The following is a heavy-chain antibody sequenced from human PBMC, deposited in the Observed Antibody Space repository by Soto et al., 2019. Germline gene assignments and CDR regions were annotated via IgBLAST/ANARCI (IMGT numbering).Heavy chain of an antibody. D-gene: IGHD3-3*01. V-gene: IGHV1-2*04. CDR1: GYTFTDYS. Sequence: HVQLVQSGAEVKKPGASVKVSCKASGYTFTDYSIHWVRQAPGQGLEWMGWINPNSGGTNYAQKFQGWVTMTRDNSINTAYMEVTNLKSDDTAVYYCARGHVLRFLEWLSYGLDVWGQGTTVTVSS. CDR3: ARGHVLRFLEWLSYGLDV. J-gene: IGHJ6*02. CDR2: INPNSGGT.